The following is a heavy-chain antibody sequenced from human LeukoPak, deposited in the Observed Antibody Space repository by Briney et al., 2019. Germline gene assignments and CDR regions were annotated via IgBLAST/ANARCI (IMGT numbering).Heavy chain of an antibody. CDR1: GGSIGSSPYY. CDR3: ARHSPGTGALYFDY. CDR2: MYYSGNT. V-gene: IGHV4-39*01. J-gene: IGHJ4*02. Sequence: SETLSLTCTVSGGSIGSSPYYWVWIRQPPGKGLEWIGSMYYSGNTYYKPSLKNRVTISVDTSKNQFSLKLRSVTAADTAVYYCARHSPGTGALYFDYWGQGTLVTVSS. D-gene: IGHD7-27*01.